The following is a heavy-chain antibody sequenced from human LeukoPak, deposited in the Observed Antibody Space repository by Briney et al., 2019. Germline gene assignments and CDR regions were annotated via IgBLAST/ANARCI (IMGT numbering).Heavy chain of an antibody. CDR2: TNHSGST. Sequence: PSETLSLTCAVYGGSFSGYYWSWIRQPPGKGLEWIGETNHSGSTNYNPSLKSRVTISIDTSKNQFSLKLSSVTAADTAVYYCASRVLRYFDWLFSRYYFDYWGQGTLVTVSS. CDR3: ASRVLRYFDWLFSRYYFDY. J-gene: IGHJ4*02. D-gene: IGHD3-9*01. V-gene: IGHV4-34*01. CDR1: GGSFSGYY.